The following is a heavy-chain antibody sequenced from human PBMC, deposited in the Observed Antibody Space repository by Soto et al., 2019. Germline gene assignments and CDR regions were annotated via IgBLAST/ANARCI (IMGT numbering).Heavy chain of an antibody. J-gene: IGHJ4*02. Sequence: EVQLAESGGGLVQPGGSLKLSCAASGFTFSGSAMHWVRQASGKGLEWVGRIRSKAHSYATTYAASVKGRFTISRDDSKNTAYLQMNSLKTEDTAVYDCTRLSYSSSSWYFDYWGQGTLVTVSS. CDR2: IRSKAHSYAT. D-gene: IGHD6-6*01. V-gene: IGHV3-73*01. CDR3: TRLSYSSSSWYFDY. CDR1: GFTFSGSA.